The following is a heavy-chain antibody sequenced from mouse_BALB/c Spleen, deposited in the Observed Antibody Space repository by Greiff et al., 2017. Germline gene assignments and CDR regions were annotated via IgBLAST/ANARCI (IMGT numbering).Heavy chain of an antibody. Sequence: EVQLMESGGGLVKPGGSLKLSCAASGFAFSSYDMSWVRQTPEKRLEWVAYISSGGGSTYYSDIVKGRFTISRDNAKNTLYLQMSRLKSEDTAMYYCARQAVVGLDYWGQGTSVTVSS. J-gene: IGHJ4*01. CDR2: ISSGGGST. V-gene: IGHV5-12-1*01. CDR3: ARQAVVGLDY. CDR1: GFAFSSYD. D-gene: IGHD1-1*01.